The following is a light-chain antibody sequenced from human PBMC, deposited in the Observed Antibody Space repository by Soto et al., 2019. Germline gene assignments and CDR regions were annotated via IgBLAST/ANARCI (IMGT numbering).Light chain of an antibody. V-gene: IGKV1D-12*01. CDR1: QGIYSR. J-gene: IGKJ4*01. CDR3: QQTDDFPLT. CDR2: ATS. Sequence: DIQMTQSPSSVSASVGDTVTITCRASQGIYSRLAWYQQKPGKAPELLIYATSTLQNGVPSRFSGSGFGTDVTLSISSLQPEDSASYFCQQTDDFPLTFAGGTKVEI.